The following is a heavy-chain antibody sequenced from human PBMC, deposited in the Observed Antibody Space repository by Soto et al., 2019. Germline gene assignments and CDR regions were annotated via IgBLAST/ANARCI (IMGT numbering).Heavy chain of an antibody. J-gene: IGHJ6*02. CDR1: GFTFSSYW. Sequence: EVQLVESGGGLVQPGGSLRLSCAASGFTFSSYWMHWVRQAPGKGLVWVSRINSDGSSTSYADSVKGRFTISRDNAKNTLYLQMNSLRAEDTAVYYCARARQESGVGAIFGVVYYYGMDVWGQGTTVAVSS. V-gene: IGHV3-74*01. CDR2: INSDGSST. CDR3: ARARQESGVGAIFGVVYYYGMDV. D-gene: IGHD3-3*01.